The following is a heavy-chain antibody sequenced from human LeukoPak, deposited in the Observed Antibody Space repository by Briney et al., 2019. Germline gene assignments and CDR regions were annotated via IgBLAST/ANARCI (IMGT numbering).Heavy chain of an antibody. V-gene: IGHV3-15*01. Sequence: GGSLRLSCAASGFTFSNAWMSWVRQAPGKGLEWVGRIKRKRDGGTTDYAAPVKGRFTISRDDSKKTLYLQIHSLKTEDTGMYYCTTITDYWGQGPLVTVSS. CDR1: GFTFSNAW. J-gene: IGHJ4*02. CDR3: TTITDY. CDR2: IKRKRDGGTT.